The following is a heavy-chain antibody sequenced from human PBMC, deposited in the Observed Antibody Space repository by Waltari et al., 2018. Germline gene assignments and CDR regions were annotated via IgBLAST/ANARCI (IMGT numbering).Heavy chain of an antibody. Sequence: QVQLKESGPGLVKPSETLSLACDGSGGSFSSNDWWSWVRQPPGKGLEWIGEVHHSGSTKYNPSLNSRVVMSVDTSKNQISLTMKSVTAADTAVYYCARGFAGWPFDYWGPGTLVIVAS. CDR3: ARGFAGWPFDY. CDR2: VHHSGST. V-gene: IGHV4-4*02. CDR1: GGSFSSNDW. D-gene: IGHD6-19*01. J-gene: IGHJ4*02.